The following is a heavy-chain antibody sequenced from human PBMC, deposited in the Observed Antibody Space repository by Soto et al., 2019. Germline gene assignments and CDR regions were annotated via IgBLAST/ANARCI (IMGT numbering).Heavy chain of an antibody. V-gene: IGHV4-59*01. D-gene: IGHD2-15*01. J-gene: IGHJ4*02. CDR2: IYYTGSI. CDR3: ARTTTRENYFYX. Sequence: SETLSLTCTVSGDSFSSYYWSWVRQSPGRGLEWIAYIYYTGSIIYNPSLKSRVSMSVDLTMKPFSLQLNSVTAADTAVYFCARTTTRENYFYXWGQGTLFTVSX. CDR1: GDSFSSYY.